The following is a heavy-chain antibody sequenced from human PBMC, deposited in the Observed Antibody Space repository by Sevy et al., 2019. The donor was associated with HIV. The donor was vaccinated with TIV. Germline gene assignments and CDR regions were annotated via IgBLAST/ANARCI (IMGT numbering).Heavy chain of an antibody. Sequence: GGSLRLSCAASGFTFSSYSMIWVRQAPGKGLEWVSSISSSSSYIYYADSVKGRFTISRDNAKNSLYLQMNSLRAEDTAVYYCARGGNYYDSSGYSYIAFDYWGQGTLVTVSS. J-gene: IGHJ4*02. D-gene: IGHD3-22*01. CDR3: ARGGNYYDSSGYSYIAFDY. CDR2: ISSSSSYI. CDR1: GFTFSSYS. V-gene: IGHV3-21*01.